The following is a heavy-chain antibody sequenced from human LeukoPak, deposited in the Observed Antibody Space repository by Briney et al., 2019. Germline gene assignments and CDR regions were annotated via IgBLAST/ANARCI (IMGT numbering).Heavy chain of an antibody. V-gene: IGHV3-9*01. J-gene: IGHJ4*02. Sequence: GRSLRLSCAASGFTFDDYAMHWVRQAPGKGLEWVSGISWNSGSIGYADSVKGRFTISRDNAKNSLYLQMNSLRAEDTALYYCAKDTGDYYGSGSSFDYWGQGTLVTVSS. CDR2: ISWNSGSI. CDR3: AKDTGDYYGSGSSFDY. D-gene: IGHD3-10*01. CDR1: GFTFDDYA.